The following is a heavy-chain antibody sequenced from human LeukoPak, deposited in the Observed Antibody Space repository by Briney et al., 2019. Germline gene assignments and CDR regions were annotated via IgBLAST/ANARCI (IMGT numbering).Heavy chain of an antibody. Sequence: ASVKVSCKASGYTFTGYYMHWVRQAPGQGLEWMGWINPNSGGTNYAQKFQGRVTMTRDTSISTAYMEPSRLRSDDTAVYYCARGDGYDILTGYTYYFDYWGQGTLVTVSS. D-gene: IGHD3-9*01. CDR3: ARGDGYDILTGYTYYFDY. CDR1: GYTFTGYY. V-gene: IGHV1-2*02. J-gene: IGHJ4*02. CDR2: INPNSGGT.